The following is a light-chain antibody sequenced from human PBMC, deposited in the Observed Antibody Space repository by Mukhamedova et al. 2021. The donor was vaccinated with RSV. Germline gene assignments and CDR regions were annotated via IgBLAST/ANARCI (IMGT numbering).Light chain of an antibody. CDR1: QNINYR. CDR2: NAS. CDR3: QQYASDSLT. Sequence: ITCRASQNINYRLAWYQQKPGKAPKLLIYNASTLLTGVPSRFSGSGSGPEFTLTINSLQPDDFVTYFCQQYASDSLTFGGGTKV. V-gene: IGKV1-5*03. J-gene: IGKJ4*01.